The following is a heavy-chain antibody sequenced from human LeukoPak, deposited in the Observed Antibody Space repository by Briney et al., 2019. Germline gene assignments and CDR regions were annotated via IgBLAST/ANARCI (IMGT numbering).Heavy chain of an antibody. CDR3: ARATSGYYFDF. D-gene: IGHD3-22*01. CDR1: GGSIGSYY. CDR2: VSYSGST. J-gene: IGHJ4*02. V-gene: IGHV4-59*01. Sequence: SETLSLTCTVSGGSIGSYYWNWVRQPPGKGLEWIGYVSYSGSTNYNPSLKSRVTMSVDKSKNQFSLKLSSVTAADTAVYFCARATSGYYFDFWDQGTLVIVSS.